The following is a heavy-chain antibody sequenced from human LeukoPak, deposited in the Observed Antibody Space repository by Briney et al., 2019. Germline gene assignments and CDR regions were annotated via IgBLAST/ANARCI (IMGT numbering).Heavy chain of an antibody. D-gene: IGHD6-13*01. CDR1: GFTFSSYW. Sequence: GGSLRLSCAASGFTFSSYWMSWVRQAPGKGLEWVSAISGSGGSTYYADSVKGRFTISRDNSKNTLYLQMNSLRAEDTAVYYCAKDLMAYSSSWYPSNWFDPWGQGTLVTVSS. CDR2: ISGSGGST. V-gene: IGHV3-23*01. J-gene: IGHJ5*02. CDR3: AKDLMAYSSSWYPSNWFDP.